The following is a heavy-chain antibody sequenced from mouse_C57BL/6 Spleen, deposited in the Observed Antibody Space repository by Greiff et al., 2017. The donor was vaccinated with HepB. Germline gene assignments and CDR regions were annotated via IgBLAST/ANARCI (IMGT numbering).Heavy chain of an antibody. CDR2: ISYDGSN. D-gene: IGHD2-4*01. CDR3: ARRDYEDFDY. CDR1: GYSITSGYY. V-gene: IGHV3-6*01. Sequence: EVHLVESGPGLVKPSQSLSLTCSVTGYSITSGYYWNWIRQFPGNKLEWMGYISYDGSNNYNPSLKNRISITRDTSKNQFFLKLNSVTTEDTATYYCARRDYEDFDYWGQGTTLTVSS. J-gene: IGHJ2*01.